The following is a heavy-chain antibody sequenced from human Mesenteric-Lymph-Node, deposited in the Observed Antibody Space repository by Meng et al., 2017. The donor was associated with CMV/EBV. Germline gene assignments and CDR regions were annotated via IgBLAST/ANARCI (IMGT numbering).Heavy chain of an antibody. CDR2: ISYDGSNK. CDR1: GFTFSSYA. D-gene: IGHD2-21*01. V-gene: IGHV3-30-3*01. Sequence: GESLKISCAASGFTFSSYAMHWVRQAPGKGLEWVAVISYDGSNKYYADSVKGRFTISRDNSKNTLYLQMSSLRAEDTAVYYCARNIPDGGTLDYWGQGTLVTVSS. CDR3: ARNIPDGGTLDY. J-gene: IGHJ4*02.